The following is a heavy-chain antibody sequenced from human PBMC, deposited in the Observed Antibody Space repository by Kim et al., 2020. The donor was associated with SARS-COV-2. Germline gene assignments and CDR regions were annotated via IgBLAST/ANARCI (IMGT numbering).Heavy chain of an antibody. CDR3: AKESSGYNNGCSYSFYY. D-gene: IGHD3-10*01. CDR1: GFTFSSYA. CDR2: ISYDGSNK. V-gene: IGHV3-30-3*01. J-gene: IGHJ6*01. Sequence: GGSLRLSCAGSGFTFSSYAMHWVRQAPGKGLEWVAVISYDGSNKYYADSVKGRFTISRDNSKNTLYLQMNSLRAEDTAVYFCAKESSGYNNGCSYSFYY.